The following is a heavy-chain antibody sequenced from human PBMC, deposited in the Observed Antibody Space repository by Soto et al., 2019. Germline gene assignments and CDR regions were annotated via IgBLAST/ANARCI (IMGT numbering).Heavy chain of an antibody. CDR2: ISYDGSNK. CDR3: AKEARYCSRTSSYQFDY. J-gene: IGHJ4*02. V-gene: IGHV3-30*18. CDR1: GFTFSSYG. Sequence: PGGSLRLSCAASGFTFSSYGMHWVRQAPGKGLEWVALISYDGSNKYYADSVKGRFTISRDNSKNTLYLQMNSLGVEDTAVYYCAKEARYCSRTSSYQFDYWGQGTLVTVS. D-gene: IGHD2-2*01.